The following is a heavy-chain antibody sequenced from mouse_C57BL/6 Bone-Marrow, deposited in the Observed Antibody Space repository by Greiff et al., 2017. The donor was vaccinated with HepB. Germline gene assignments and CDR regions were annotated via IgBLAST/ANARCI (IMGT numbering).Heavy chain of an antibody. CDR3: TLYYGSSGVRFDY. CDR2: IDPETGGT. CDR1: GYTFTDYE. Sequence: VQLQQSGAELVRPGASVTLSCKASGYTFTDYEMHWVKQTPVHGLEWIGAIDPETGGTAYNQKFKGKAILTADKSSSTAYMELRGLTSEDSAVYYCTLYYGSSGVRFDYWGQGTTRTVSS. J-gene: IGHJ2*01. D-gene: IGHD1-1*01. V-gene: IGHV1-15*01.